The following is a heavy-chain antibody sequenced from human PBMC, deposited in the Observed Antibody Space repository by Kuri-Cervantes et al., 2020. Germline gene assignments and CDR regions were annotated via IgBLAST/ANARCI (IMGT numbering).Heavy chain of an antibody. J-gene: IGHJ4*02. CDR2: LRYDGSEK. V-gene: IGHV3-7*02. CDR3: ASSVTTGGGGGY. D-gene: IGHD4-17*01. Sequence: GESLKISCVASGFTFSSYSMTWVRQAPGKGLEWVANLRYDGSEKLYVDSVKGRFTISRDNAQNSLYLQMNSLRAEDTAVYYCASSVTTGGGGGYWGQGTLVTVSS. CDR1: GFTFSSYS.